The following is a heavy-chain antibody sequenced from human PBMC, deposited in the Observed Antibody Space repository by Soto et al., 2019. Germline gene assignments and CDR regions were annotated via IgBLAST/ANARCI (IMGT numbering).Heavy chain of an antibody. CDR2: IYPGDSDT. CDR1: GYSFATYW. J-gene: IGHJ5*01. V-gene: IGHV5-51*01. D-gene: IGHD3-10*01. Sequence: HXESLKISCRGSGYSFATYWIAWVRQMPGKGLEWVGIIYPGDSDTRYSPSFEGHVTISVDKSISTAFLQWNSLKASDNAIYYCARHSTSAPKDSWGQGTLVTVSS. CDR3: ARHSTSAPKDS.